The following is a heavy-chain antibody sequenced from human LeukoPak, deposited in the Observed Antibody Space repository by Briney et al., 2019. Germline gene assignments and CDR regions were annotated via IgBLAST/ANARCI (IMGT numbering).Heavy chain of an antibody. D-gene: IGHD1-26*01. CDR3: AQDIRPGWTGSWIDH. CDR2: ICHNGNT. CDR1: GFTFSNYA. Sequence: GSLRLSCAASGFTFSNYAMSWVRQAPGEGLEWIGSICHNGNTYYNPSLKSRVTISVDTSKNQFSLKLNSVTAADTALYYCAQDIRPGWTGSWIDHWGQGTLVTVSS. V-gene: IGHV4-38-2*01. J-gene: IGHJ4*02.